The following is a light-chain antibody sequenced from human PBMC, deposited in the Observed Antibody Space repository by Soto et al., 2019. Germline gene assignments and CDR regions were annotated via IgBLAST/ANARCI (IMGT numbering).Light chain of an antibody. J-gene: IGLJ1*01. CDR2: EVS. Sequence: QPVLTQPPSASGSPGQSVTISCTGTSGDVGGYNYVSWYQQHPGKAPKLMIYEVSKRPSGVPDLFSGSKSGNTASLTVSGLQAEDEAAYCCSSYAGSNNFVFGTGTKLTVL. CDR3: SSYAGSNNFV. CDR1: SGDVGGYNY. V-gene: IGLV2-8*01.